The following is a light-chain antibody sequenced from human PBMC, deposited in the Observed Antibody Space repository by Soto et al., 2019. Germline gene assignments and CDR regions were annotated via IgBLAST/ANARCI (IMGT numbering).Light chain of an antibody. V-gene: IGLV2-14*03. Sequence: QSVLTQPASVSGSPGQSITISCTGTSNDVGGYDYVSWYQQHPGKAPKLMIYDVINRPSGVSSRFSGSKSGNTASLTISGLQAEDEADYYRSSYTSSSTYVFGAGTKITIL. CDR2: DVI. J-gene: IGLJ1*01. CDR1: SNDVGGYDY. CDR3: SSYTSSSTYV.